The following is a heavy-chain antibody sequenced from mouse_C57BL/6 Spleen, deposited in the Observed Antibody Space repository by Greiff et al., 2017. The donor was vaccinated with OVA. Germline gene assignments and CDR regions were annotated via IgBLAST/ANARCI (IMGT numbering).Heavy chain of an antibody. D-gene: IGHD4-1*01. V-gene: IGHV1-81*01. Sequence: QVQLQQSGAELARPGASVKLSCKASGYTFTSYGISWVKQRTGQGLEWIGEIYPRSGNTYYNEKFKGKATLTADKSSSTAYMELRSLTSEDSAVYFCACRGSWVAWFAYWGQGTLVTVAA. J-gene: IGHJ3*01. CDR2: IYPRSGNT. CDR3: ACRGSWVAWFAY. CDR1: GYTFTSYG.